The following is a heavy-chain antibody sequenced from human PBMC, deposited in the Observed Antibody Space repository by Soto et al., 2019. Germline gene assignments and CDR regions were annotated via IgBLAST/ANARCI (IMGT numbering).Heavy chain of an antibody. J-gene: IGHJ4*02. CDR2: ISWNSGSI. CDR3: AKDIGDYPDYFDY. Sequence: EVQLVESGGGLVQPGRSLRLSCAASGFTFDDYAMHWVRQAPGKGLEWVSGISWNSGSIGYADSVKGRFTISRDNAKNSLYLQMNSLRAEDTALYYCAKDIGDYPDYFDYWGQGTLVTVSS. V-gene: IGHV3-9*01. CDR1: GFTFDDYA. D-gene: IGHD3-16*01.